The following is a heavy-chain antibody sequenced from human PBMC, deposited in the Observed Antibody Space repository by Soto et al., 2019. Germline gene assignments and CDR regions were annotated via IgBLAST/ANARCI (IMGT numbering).Heavy chain of an antibody. Sequence: QVQLVESGGGVVQPGRSLRLSCAASGFTVSTYGMHWVRQAPGKGLEWVAVISRDGGTKYYADSVRGRFTISRDNSRNTLFLEMNSLRGDDIAVYYCTGEVASGYLGQEPLVAVSS. J-gene: IGHJ4*02. CDR2: ISRDGGTK. CDR3: TGEVASGY. D-gene: IGHD2-8*02. CDR1: GFTVSTYG. V-gene: IGHV3-30*03.